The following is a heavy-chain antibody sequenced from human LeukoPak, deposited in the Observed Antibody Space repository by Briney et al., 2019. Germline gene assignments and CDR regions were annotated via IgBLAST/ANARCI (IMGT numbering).Heavy chain of an antibody. CDR3: PRGITGTPEY. J-gene: IGHJ4*02. Sequence: KPSETLSLTCTVSGGSISSSSYYWGWIRQPPGRGLEWIGSIYYSGSTYYNPSLKSRVTIPVDTSKNQFSLKLSSVTAADTAVYYCPRGITGTPEYWGQGTLVTVSS. V-gene: IGHV4-39*01. CDR1: GGSISSSSYY. D-gene: IGHD1-20*01. CDR2: IYYSGST.